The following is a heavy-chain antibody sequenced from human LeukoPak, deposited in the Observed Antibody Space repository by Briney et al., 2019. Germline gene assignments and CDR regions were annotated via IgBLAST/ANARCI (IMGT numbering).Heavy chain of an antibody. J-gene: IGHJ4*02. Sequence: SETLSLTCTVSGGSVSSDSYFWTWIRQPPGRGLEWIGYIYYSGSTNYNPSLKSRVTISLDTSKSQISLKLRSVTAADTAVYYCATSLKYGFFDYWGQGTLVTVSS. CDR2: IYYSGST. V-gene: IGHV4-61*01. D-gene: IGHD3-10*01. CDR3: ATSLKYGFFDY. CDR1: GGSVSSDSYF.